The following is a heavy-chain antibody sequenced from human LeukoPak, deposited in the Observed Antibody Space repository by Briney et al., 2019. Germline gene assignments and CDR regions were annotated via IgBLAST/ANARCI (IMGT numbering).Heavy chain of an antibody. V-gene: IGHV4-34*01. D-gene: IGHD3-22*01. CDR1: GGSFSGYY. Sequence: PSETLSLTCAVYGGSFSGYYWSWIRQPPGKGLEWIGEINHSGSTNYNPSLKSRVTISVDTSKNQFSLKLSSVTAADTAVYYCARCQLYDSSGYQVDYWGQGTLVTVSS. J-gene: IGHJ4*02. CDR2: INHSGST. CDR3: ARCQLYDSSGYQVDY.